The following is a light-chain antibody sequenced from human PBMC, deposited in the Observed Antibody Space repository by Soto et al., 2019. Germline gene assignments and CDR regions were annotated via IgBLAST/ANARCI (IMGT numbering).Light chain of an antibody. J-gene: IGLJ1*01. V-gene: IGLV2-8*01. CDR1: SSDVGGYNY. Sequence: QSALTQPPSASGSPGQSVTISCTGTSSDVGGYNYVSWYQQHPGKAPKLMIYEVSERPSGVPDRFSGSKSSNTASLTVSGLQAEDEADYYCCSNAGTYVFGTGTKLTVL. CDR2: EVS. CDR3: CSNAGTYV.